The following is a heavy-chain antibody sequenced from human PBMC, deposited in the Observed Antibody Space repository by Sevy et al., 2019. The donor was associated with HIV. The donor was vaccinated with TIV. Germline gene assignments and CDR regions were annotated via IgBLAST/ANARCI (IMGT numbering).Heavy chain of an antibody. Sequence: GSLRLSCAASGFTFSSYSMNWVRQAPGKGLEWVSYISSSSSTIYYADSVKGRFTISRDNAKNSLYLQMNSLRAEDTAVYYCARNWPSIIAAAGTGAFDIWGQGTMVTVSS. CDR2: ISSSSSTI. CDR3: ARNWPSIIAAAGTGAFDI. D-gene: IGHD6-13*01. J-gene: IGHJ3*02. CDR1: GFTFSSYS. V-gene: IGHV3-48*01.